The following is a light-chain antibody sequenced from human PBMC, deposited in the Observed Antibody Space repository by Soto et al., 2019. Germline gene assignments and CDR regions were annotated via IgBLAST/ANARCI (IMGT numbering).Light chain of an antibody. CDR2: DAS. Sequence: EVVLTQSPAILSLSPGERATLSFGASQTVRRNFLAWYQKRPGLAPRLLIYDASSRATGIPDRFSGSGSGTEFTLTISRLEPEDFAVYYCHHYGTSPWTFGQGTKVDIK. V-gene: IGKV3D-20*01. J-gene: IGKJ1*01. CDR1: QTVRRNF. CDR3: HHYGTSPWT.